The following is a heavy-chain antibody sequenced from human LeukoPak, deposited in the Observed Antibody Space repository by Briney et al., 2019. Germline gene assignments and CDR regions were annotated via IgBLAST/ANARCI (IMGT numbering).Heavy chain of an antibody. CDR2: ISYTGST. J-gene: IGHJ4*02. V-gene: IGHV4-30-4*01. Sequence: SETLSLTCTVSGGSISSGDYYWSWIRQPPGKGLEWIGYISYTGSTYYNPSLKSRVTISVDTSKNQFSLKLSSVTAADTAVYYCAREGILTGFIRDYWGQGTLVTVSS. D-gene: IGHD3-9*01. CDR3: AREGILTGFIRDY. CDR1: GGSISSGDYY.